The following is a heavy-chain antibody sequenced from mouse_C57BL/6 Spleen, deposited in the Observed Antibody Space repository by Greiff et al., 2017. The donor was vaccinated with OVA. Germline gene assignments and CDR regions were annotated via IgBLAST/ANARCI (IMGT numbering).Heavy chain of an antibody. CDR2: INPSTGGT. Sequence: VLLQQSGPELVKPGASVKISCKASGYSFTGYYMNWVKQSPEKSLEWIGEINPSTGGTTYNQKFKAKATLTVDKSSSTAYMQLKSLTSEDSAVYYCARKGYYGSSYSYAMDYWGQGTSVTVSS. CDR3: ARKGYYGSSYSYAMDY. J-gene: IGHJ4*01. CDR1: GYSFTGYY. D-gene: IGHD1-1*01. V-gene: IGHV1-42*01.